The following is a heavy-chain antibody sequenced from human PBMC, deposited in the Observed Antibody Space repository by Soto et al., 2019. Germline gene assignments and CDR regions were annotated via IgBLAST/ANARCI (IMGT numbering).Heavy chain of an antibody. CDR1: GYTFTSYG. D-gene: IGHD3-3*01. Sequence: ASVKVSCKASGYTFTSYGISWVRQAPGQGLEWMGWISAYNGNTNYAQKLQGRVTMTTDTSTSTAYMELRSLKSDDTAVYYCARADYDFWSGYYTGYYYYIDVWGKGTTVTVSS. J-gene: IGHJ6*03. CDR3: ARADYDFWSGYYTGYYYYIDV. CDR2: ISAYNGNT. V-gene: IGHV1-18*01.